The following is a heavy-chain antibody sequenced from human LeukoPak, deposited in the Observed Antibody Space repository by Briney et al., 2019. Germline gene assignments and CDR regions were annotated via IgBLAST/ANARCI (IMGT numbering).Heavy chain of an antibody. CDR2: INHSGST. CDR3: ARGPQDIVVVVAAGCWFDP. CDR1: GGSFSGYY. Sequence: SETLSLTCAVYGGSFSGYYWSWIRQPPGKGLEWIGVINHSGSTNYNPSLKSRVTISVDTSKNQFSLKLSSVTAADTAVYYCARGPQDIVVVVAAGCWFDPWGQGTLVTVSS. J-gene: IGHJ5*02. D-gene: IGHD2-15*01. V-gene: IGHV4-34*01.